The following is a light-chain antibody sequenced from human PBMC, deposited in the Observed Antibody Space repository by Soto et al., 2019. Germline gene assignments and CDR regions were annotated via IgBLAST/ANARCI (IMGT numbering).Light chain of an antibody. V-gene: IGLV2-8*01. Sequence: QSALTQPASASGSPGQSVTISCTGTSSDVGGYKYVSWYQQHPGKAPKLMIYEVSKRPSGVPDRFSGSKSGNTASLTVSGLQADDEADYFCSSYSGSNNVVFGGGTKLTVL. J-gene: IGLJ2*01. CDR3: SSYSGSNNVV. CDR2: EVS. CDR1: SSDVGGYKY.